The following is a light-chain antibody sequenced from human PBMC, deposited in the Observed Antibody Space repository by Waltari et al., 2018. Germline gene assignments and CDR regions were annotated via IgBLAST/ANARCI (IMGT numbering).Light chain of an antibody. J-gene: IGLJ3*02. CDR3: CSYVGSNIYWV. CDR1: SSDVGGYNY. V-gene: IGLV2-11*01. CDR2: DIN. Sequence: QSALTQPRPVSGSPGQSVTISCTGTSSDVGGYNYVPWYQQHPDKAPKLIIYDINKRPSGVPDRFSGSKSGNTASLTISGLQAEDEADYYCCSYVGSNIYWVFGGGTKLTVL.